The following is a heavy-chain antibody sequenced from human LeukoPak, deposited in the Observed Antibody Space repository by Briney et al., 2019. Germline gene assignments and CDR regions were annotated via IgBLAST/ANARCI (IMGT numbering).Heavy chain of an antibody. Sequence: GGSLRPSCAASGFTFSSYAMSWVRQAPGEGLGWVSAIGGSGASTYYADSVKGRFTISRDNSKNTLYPLMNSLRAEDTAVYYCAKDFYHAAGTPFDSWGEGTLVTVSS. CDR3: AKDFYHAAGTPFDS. CDR1: GFTFSSYA. J-gene: IGHJ4*02. D-gene: IGHD6-13*01. CDR2: IGGSGAST. V-gene: IGHV3-23*01.